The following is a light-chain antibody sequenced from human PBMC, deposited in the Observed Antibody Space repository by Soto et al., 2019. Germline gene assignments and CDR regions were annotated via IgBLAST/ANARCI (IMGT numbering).Light chain of an antibody. J-gene: IGLJ2*01. CDR3: SSFTTSLTVI. Sequence: QSALTQPASVSASPGQSITISCAGTSNDIGAYQYVSWYQHRPGKAPRLIIYDVTDRPSGVSSRFSGSKSDNSASLTISRLQTDDEADYYCSSFTTSLTVIFGGGTKVTVL. V-gene: IGLV2-14*01. CDR1: SNDIGAYQY. CDR2: DVT.